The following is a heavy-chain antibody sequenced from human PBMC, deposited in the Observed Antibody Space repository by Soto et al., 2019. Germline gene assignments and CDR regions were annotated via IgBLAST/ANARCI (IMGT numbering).Heavy chain of an antibody. CDR3: ARTPGVRTVISAFDH. CDR2: ISGSGSSK. Sequence: WALLRLPCIAAGGTSEKLGRPCVRQTQGKGLEWVSAISGSGSSKYESDSVKGRFTISRDNTNNALYLQMNSMRAGDTAIYYCARTPGVRTVISAFDHRGERLPVTVSS. V-gene: IGHV3-23*01. CDR1: GGTSEKLG. J-gene: IGHJ4*02. D-gene: IGHD2-21*01.